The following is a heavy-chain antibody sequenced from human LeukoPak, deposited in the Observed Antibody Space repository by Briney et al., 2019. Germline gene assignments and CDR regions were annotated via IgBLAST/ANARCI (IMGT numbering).Heavy chain of an antibody. V-gene: IGHV3-21*03. CDR3: VSGGASNWYGDWFDP. J-gene: IGHJ5*02. CDR2: ISSSSSYI. D-gene: IGHD6-13*01. CDR1: GITFSSYS. Sequence: GGSLRLSCAASGITFSSYSMNWVRQAPGKGLEWVSSISSSSSYIYYADSVKGRFTISRDNAKNSLYLQMNSLRTDDTAIYYCVSGGASNWYGDWFDPWGQGTLVTVSS.